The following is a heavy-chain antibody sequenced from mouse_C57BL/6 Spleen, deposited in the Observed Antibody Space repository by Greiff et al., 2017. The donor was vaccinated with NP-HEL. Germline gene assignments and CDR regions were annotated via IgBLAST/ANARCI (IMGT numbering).Heavy chain of an antibody. CDR1: GYTFTSYW. V-gene: IGHV1-64*01. D-gene: IGHD1-1*01. J-gene: IGHJ4*01. CDR3: ARITTVVAMDY. CDR2: IHPNSGST. Sequence: VQLQQPGAELVKPGASVKLSCKASGYTFTSYWMHWVKQRPGQGLEWIGMIHPNSGSTNYNEKFKSKATLTVDKSSSTAYMQLSSLTSEDSAVYYCARITTVVAMDYWGQGTSVTVSS.